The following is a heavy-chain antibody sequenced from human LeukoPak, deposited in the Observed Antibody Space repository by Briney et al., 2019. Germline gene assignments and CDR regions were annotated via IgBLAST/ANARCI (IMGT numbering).Heavy chain of an antibody. Sequence: KPSETLSLTCAVYGGSFSGYYWSWIRQPPGKGLEWIGEINHSGSTNYNPSLKSRVTISVDTSKNQFSLKLSSVTAADTAVYYCATESAGLTGGFDYWGQGTLVTVSS. CDR3: ATESAGLTGGFDY. CDR2: INHSGST. CDR1: GGSFSGYY. D-gene: IGHD7-27*01. V-gene: IGHV4-34*01. J-gene: IGHJ4*02.